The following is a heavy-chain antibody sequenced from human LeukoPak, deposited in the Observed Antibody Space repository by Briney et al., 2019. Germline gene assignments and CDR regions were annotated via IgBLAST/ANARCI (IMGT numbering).Heavy chain of an antibody. J-gene: IGHJ5*02. CDR2: MSPNSGNT. D-gene: IGHD3-3*01. CDR3: ARGRINDFWSGYSPSYNWFDP. Sequence: ASVKVSCKASGYTFTSYDINWVRQATGQGLEWMGWMSPNSGNTGYAQKFQGRVTMTRNTSISTAYMELSSLRSEDTAVYYCARGRINDFWSGYSPSYNWFDPWGQGTLVTVSS. V-gene: IGHV1-8*01. CDR1: GYTFTSYD.